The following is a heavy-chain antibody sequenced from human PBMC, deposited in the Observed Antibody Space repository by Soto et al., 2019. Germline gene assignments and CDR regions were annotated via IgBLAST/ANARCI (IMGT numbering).Heavy chain of an antibody. J-gene: IGHJ4*02. CDR3: ARRRIVDY. Sequence: QVQLQESGPGLVKPWETLSLTCTVSGNSIGEYYWSWFRPSPGKGLECIGYIYGSGSTNYNPSLKSRVTISADTSKNQFSLKLPSVTAADTAVYYCARRRIVDYWGQGTPITVSS. D-gene: IGHD2-15*01. CDR2: IYGSGST. V-gene: IGHV4-59*08. CDR1: GNSIGEYY.